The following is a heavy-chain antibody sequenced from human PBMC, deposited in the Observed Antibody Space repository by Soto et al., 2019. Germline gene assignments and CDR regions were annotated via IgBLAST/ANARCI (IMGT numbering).Heavy chain of an antibody. D-gene: IGHD6-13*01. CDR1: GFTFTSSA. CDR2: IVVGSDNT. Sequence: QMQLVQSGPEVKKPGTSVKVSCKASGFTFTSSAMQWVRQARGQRLEWIGWIVVGSDNTNYAQKFQERDTITRDMSTSTAYMELSRLRSEDTAVYYCAADSSSWLDYDYGMDVWGQGTTVTVSS. J-gene: IGHJ6*02. CDR3: AADSSSWLDYDYGMDV. V-gene: IGHV1-58*02.